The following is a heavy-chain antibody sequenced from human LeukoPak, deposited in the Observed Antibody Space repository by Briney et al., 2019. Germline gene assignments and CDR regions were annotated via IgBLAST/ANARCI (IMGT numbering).Heavy chain of an antibody. CDR3: ATGGTYYYANTSYHTFDY. D-gene: IGHD3-22*01. J-gene: IGHJ4*02. Sequence: ASVKVSCKVSGYTLTELCIHWVRLAPGKRLEWMGGFDPEDGETIYAQKFQGRVTMTEDTSTYTANMELSSLRSDDTAAYYCATGGTYYYANTSYHTFDYWGQGTLLTVSS. CDR1: GYTLTELC. V-gene: IGHV1-24*01. CDR2: FDPEDGET.